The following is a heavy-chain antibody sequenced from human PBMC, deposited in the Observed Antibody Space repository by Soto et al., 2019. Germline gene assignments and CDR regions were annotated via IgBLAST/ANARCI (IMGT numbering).Heavy chain of an antibody. Sequence: GGSLSLSCTASGLPHSSFAMMWVRQAPGKGLECVSGIYGSGRGIEYADSVKGRFTISRDNSKNTVYLQMTDLRADDTAVYYCAKDAVYNDGLWLMDHWGQGTKVTVSS. CDR1: GLPHSSFA. CDR3: AKDAVYNDGLWLMDH. J-gene: IGHJ4*02. V-gene: IGHV3-23*05. CDR2: IYGSGRGI. D-gene: IGHD2-21*01.